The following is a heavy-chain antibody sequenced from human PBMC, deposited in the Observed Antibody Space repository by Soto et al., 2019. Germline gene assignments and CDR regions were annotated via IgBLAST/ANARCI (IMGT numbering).Heavy chain of an antibody. Sequence: QVQLQESGPGLVKTSDTLSLTCTVSGGSVTPYYWSWIRQSPGEGLEWIGYVSYSGKTGYNPSLKSRVSMSIDTSKNEFSLKLTALTAADSATYDCARQQYTVVTAFDVWGQGTTVAVSS. J-gene: IGHJ3*01. CDR2: VSYSGKT. D-gene: IGHD2-15*01. V-gene: IGHV4-59*02. CDR1: GGSVTPYY. CDR3: ARQQYTVVTAFDV.